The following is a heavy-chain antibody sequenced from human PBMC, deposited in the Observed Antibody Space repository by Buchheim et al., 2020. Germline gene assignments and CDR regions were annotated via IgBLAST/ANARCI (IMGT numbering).Heavy chain of an antibody. V-gene: IGHV3-30*18. J-gene: IGHJ6*02. Sequence: QVQLVESGGGVVQPGRSLRLSCAASGFTFSSYGMHWVRQAPGKGLEWVAVISYDGSNKYYADSVKGRFTISRDNSKNTLYLQMNSLRAEDTAVYYCAKDFLGSGWFYGMDVCGQGTT. D-gene: IGHD6-19*01. CDR2: ISYDGSNK. CDR3: AKDFLGSGWFYGMDV. CDR1: GFTFSSYG.